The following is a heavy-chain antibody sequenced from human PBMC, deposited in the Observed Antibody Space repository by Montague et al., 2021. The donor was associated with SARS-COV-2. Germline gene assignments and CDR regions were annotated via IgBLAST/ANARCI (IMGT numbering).Heavy chain of an antibody. J-gene: IGHJ4*02. CDR2: IHDTGRT. Sequence: TLSLTCTVSGGSISRGGYYYTWIRQYPGKGLEWIGNIHDTGRTNYKSSLRSRITMSADTSKNQFSLKLTSVTAADTAVYYCARALEYGNASGYFDYWGQGTLVTVSS. CDR3: ARALEYGNASGYFDY. CDR1: GGSISRGGYY. V-gene: IGHV4-31*03. D-gene: IGHD1-1*01.